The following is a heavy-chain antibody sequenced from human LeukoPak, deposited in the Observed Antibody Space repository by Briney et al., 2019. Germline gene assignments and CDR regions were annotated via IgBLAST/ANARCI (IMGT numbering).Heavy chain of an antibody. CDR3: AKPPLNYDYVWGSYRPPLHFDY. Sequence: GGSLRLSCAASGFTFNRYSMNWVRQAPGKGLEWLSHISGGSSVIDYADSVKGRFTISRDNAKNSLYLQMNSLRAEDAAVYYCAKPPLNYDYVWGSYRPPLHFDYWGQGTLVTVSS. V-gene: IGHV3-48*01. D-gene: IGHD3-16*02. J-gene: IGHJ4*02. CDR2: ISGGSSVI. CDR1: GFTFNRYS.